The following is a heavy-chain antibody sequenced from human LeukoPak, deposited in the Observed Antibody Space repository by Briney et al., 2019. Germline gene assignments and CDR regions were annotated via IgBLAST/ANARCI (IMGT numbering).Heavy chain of an antibody. D-gene: IGHD2-2*01. CDR1: SGSISSYY. J-gene: IGHJ6*03. Sequence: SETLSLTCTVSSGSISSYYWSWLRQPPGKGLEWIGYIYYSGSTNYNPSLKSRVTISVDTSKNQFSLKLSSVTAADTAVYYCARQSSVPAATFYYYYYMDVWGKGTTVTISS. CDR2: IYYSGST. CDR3: ARQSSVPAATFYYYYYMDV. V-gene: IGHV4-59*08.